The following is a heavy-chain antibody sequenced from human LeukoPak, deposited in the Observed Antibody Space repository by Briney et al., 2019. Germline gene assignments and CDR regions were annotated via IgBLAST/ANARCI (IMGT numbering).Heavy chain of an antibody. J-gene: IGHJ4*02. D-gene: IGHD7-27*01. Sequence: GGSLRLSCTASGFTFSSYTMSWVRQAPGKELKWVSTISTGGGNTYYADSVKGRFTVSRDDSKNTLYLQMNSLRAEDTAVYYCAKDGGLWVSAHWGDSWGRGTLVTVSS. CDR2: ISTGGGNT. CDR3: AKDGGLWVSAHWGDS. CDR1: GFTFSSYT. V-gene: IGHV3-23*01.